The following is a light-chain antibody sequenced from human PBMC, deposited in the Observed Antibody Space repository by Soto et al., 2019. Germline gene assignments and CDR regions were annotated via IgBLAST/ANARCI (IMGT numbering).Light chain of an antibody. CDR3: SSFASTYTLV. J-gene: IGLJ2*01. V-gene: IGLV2-11*01. CDR2: DVS. Sequence: QSVLTQPRSVSGSPGQLVTISCTGTSSDVGKYDYVSWYQQHPDKAPKLMIYDVSNRPSGVPDRFSGSKSGNTASLTISGLQAEDVADYSCSSFASTYTLVFGGGTKLPVL. CDR1: SSDVGKYDY.